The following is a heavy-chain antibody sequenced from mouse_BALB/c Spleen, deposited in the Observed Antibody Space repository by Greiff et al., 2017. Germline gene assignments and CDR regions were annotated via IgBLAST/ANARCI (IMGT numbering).Heavy chain of an antibody. Sequence: EVQLQQSGPELVKPGASVKMSCKASGYTFTSYVMHWVKQKPGQGLEWIGYINPYNDGTKYNEKFKGKATLTSDKSSSTAYMELSSLTSEDSAVYYCARSDYYGYPLYAMDYWGQGTSVTVSS. CDR3: ARSDYYGYPLYAMDY. V-gene: IGHV1-14*01. CDR2: INPYNDGT. D-gene: IGHD2-2*01. J-gene: IGHJ4*01. CDR1: GYTFTSYV.